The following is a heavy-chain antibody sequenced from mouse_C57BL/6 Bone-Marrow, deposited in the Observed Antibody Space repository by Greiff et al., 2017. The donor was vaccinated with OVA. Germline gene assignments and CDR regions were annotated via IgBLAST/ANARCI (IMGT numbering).Heavy chain of an antibody. CDR3: ASYTVVATRWYFDV. CDR1: GFSLTSYG. CDR2: IWSGGST. V-gene: IGHV2-2*01. D-gene: IGHD1-1*01. Sequence: VQLQQSGPGLVQPSQSLSITCTVSGFSLTSYGVHRVRQSPGKGLEWLGVIWSGGSTDYNAAFISRLSISKDNSKSQVFFKMNSLQADDTAIYYCASYTVVATRWYFDVWGTGTTVTVSS. J-gene: IGHJ1*03.